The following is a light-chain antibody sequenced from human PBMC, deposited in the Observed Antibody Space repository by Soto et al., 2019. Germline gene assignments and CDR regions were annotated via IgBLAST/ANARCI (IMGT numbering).Light chain of an antibody. CDR3: QKYNSAPRT. J-gene: IGKJ1*01. Sequence: DIQMTQSPSSLSAPVGDRVTITCRASQGISNYVAWYQQKPGKVPKLLIYAASTLQSGVPSRFSGSGSGTDFTLTISSLQGEDVSTYYCQKYNSAPRTFGQGNKVDIK. V-gene: IGKV1-27*01. CDR2: AAS. CDR1: QGISNY.